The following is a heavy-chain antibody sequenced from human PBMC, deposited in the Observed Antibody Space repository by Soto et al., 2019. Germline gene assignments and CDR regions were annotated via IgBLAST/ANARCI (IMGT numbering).Heavy chain of an antibody. Sequence: GESLKISCKGSGYTFTSYWIGWVRQMPGKGLEWMGIIYPGDSDTRYSPSFQGQVTMSADNSISTAYLQWSSLKASDTAMYYCARTYYYDNGGYYFYWGQGTLVTVSS. D-gene: IGHD3-22*01. CDR1: GYTFTSYW. CDR3: ARTYYYDNGGYYFY. J-gene: IGHJ4*02. V-gene: IGHV5-51*01. CDR2: IYPGDSDT.